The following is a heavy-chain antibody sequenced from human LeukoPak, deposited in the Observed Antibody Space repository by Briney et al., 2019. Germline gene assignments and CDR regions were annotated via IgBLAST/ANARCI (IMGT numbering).Heavy chain of an antibody. J-gene: IGHJ3*01. Sequence: GGSLRLSCGGSGFTFNSYSMNWVRQAPGKGLEWVASIIGSGSEMFYADSLKGRFTISRDNSKNSLYLQMNSLRVEDTAVYYCAKVQIDMVEAMFFSFDVWGQGTMVSVSS. CDR2: IIGSGSEM. V-gene: IGHV3-21*06. CDR3: AKVQIDMVEAMFFSFDV. D-gene: IGHD1-26*01. CDR1: GFTFNSYS.